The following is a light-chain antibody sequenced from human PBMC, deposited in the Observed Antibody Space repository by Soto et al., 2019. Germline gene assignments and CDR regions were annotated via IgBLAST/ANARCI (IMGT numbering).Light chain of an antibody. Sequence: EIVMTQSPVTLSASPEESATLSCRTSQRVSSSYLAWYKQKPGQAPRLLIYDASNRATGIPARFSGSGSGTDLTLTISSLEPEDFAVYYCQQRSNWPRITFGQGTRLENK. CDR3: QQRSNWPRIT. V-gene: IGKV3D-20*02. CDR1: QRVSSSY. CDR2: DAS. J-gene: IGKJ5*01.